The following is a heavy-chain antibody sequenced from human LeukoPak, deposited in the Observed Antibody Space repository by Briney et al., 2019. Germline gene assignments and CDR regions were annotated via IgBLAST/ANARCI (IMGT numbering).Heavy chain of an antibody. CDR3: AKVMLDYYDSSVEYNWFDP. CDR2: ISGSGGST. Sequence: GGSLRLCCEASGFTFSDFAMTWVRQAPGKGLEWVSAISGSGGSTYYADSVKGRFTISRDNSKNTLYLQMNSLRAEDTAVYYCAKVMLDYYDSSVEYNWFDPWGQGTLVTVSS. D-gene: IGHD3-22*01. J-gene: IGHJ5*02. V-gene: IGHV3-23*01. CDR1: GFTFSDFA.